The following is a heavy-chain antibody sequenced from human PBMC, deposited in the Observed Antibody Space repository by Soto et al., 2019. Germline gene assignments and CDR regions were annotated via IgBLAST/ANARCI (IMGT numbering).Heavy chain of an antibody. CDR2: IYYSGST. V-gene: IGHV4-39*01. Sequence: SETLSLTCTVSGGSISSSSYYWGWIRQPPGKGLEWIGSIYYSGSTYYNPSLKSRVTMSVDTSKNQFSLNLNSVTAADTAVYYCARHTAGSLAHFGMEVWGQGTTVTVSS. D-gene: IGHD3-10*01. CDR3: ARHTAGSLAHFGMEV. J-gene: IGHJ6*02. CDR1: GGSISSSSYY.